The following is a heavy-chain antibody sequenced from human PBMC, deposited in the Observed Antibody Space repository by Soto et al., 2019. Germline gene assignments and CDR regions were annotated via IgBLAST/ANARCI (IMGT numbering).Heavy chain of an antibody. J-gene: IGHJ6*02. CDR2: VKSKTHGGTT. V-gene: IGHV3-15*07. Sequence: GGSLRLSCAASGFTFSNAWINWVRQAPGKGLEWVGRVKSKTHGGTTDYAAPVKGRFAISRDDSNNTLYLQMNSLKTDDTAVYYCTTAGVGVAATRYYYYGMDVWGQGTTVTVAS. CDR3: TTAGVGVAATRYYYYGMDV. D-gene: IGHD2-15*01. CDR1: GFTFSNAW.